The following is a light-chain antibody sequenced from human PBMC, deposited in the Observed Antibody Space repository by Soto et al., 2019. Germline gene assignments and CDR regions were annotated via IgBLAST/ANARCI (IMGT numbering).Light chain of an antibody. V-gene: IGKV1-5*03. CDR3: QQYKSNSKYT. J-gene: IGKJ2*01. CDR1: QSISSW. Sequence: VGDRVTITCRASQSISSWLAWYQQKPGKAPKLLIYKASSLESGVPSRFSGSGSGTEFTLTISSLQPDDFATYYCQQYKSNSKYTFGQGTKVDIK. CDR2: KAS.